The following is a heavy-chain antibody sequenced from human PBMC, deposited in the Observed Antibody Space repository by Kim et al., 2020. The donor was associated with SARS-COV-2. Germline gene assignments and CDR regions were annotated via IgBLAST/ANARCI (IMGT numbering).Heavy chain of an antibody. CDR3: VRQVGAGSWYFDV. J-gene: IGHJ2*01. V-gene: IGHV4-39*01. D-gene: IGHD6-25*01. Sequence: YTPSLKSRLTVSGDTSKNHFSLTLSSVTAADTAVYYCVRQVGAGSWYFDVWGRGTLVTV.